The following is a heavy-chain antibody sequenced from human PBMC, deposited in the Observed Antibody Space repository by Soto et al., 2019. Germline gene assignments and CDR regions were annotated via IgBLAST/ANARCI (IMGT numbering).Heavy chain of an antibody. CDR3: TTVGAVVGTWVFAYFDY. D-gene: IGHD6-19*01. CDR2: IKSKTDGGTT. Sequence: GGSLRLSCAASGFTFSNAWMSWVRQAPGKGLEWVGRIKSKTDGGTTDYAAPVKGRFTISRDDSKNTLYLQMNSLKTEDTAVYYCTTVGAVVGTWVFAYFDYWGQGTLVTVSS. CDR1: GFTFSNAW. J-gene: IGHJ4*02. V-gene: IGHV3-15*01.